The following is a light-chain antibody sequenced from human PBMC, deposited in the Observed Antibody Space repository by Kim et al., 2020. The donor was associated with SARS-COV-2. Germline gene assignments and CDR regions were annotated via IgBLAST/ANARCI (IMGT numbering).Light chain of an antibody. CDR2: TAS. J-gene: IGKJ1*01. V-gene: IGKV1-5*03. Sequence: DIQLTQSPSTLSASVGDRVTITCRASQSISDWLAWYQQKPGKAPKLLIYTASSLESEVPSRFSGSGFGTEFTLTISSLQPDDFATYYCQQYNSYSKFGQGTKVDI. CDR1: QSISDW. CDR3: QQYNSYSK.